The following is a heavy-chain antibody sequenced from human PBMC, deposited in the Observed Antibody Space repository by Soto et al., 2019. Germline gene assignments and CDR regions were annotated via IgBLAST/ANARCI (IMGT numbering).Heavy chain of an antibody. CDR3: ARHDGYDFWSGYSFDP. D-gene: IGHD3-3*01. V-gene: IGHV4-59*08. Sequence: SETLSLTCTVSGGSISSYYWSWIRQPPGKGLEWIGYIYYSGSTNYNPSLKSRVTISVDTSKNQFSLKLSSVTAADTAVYYCARHDGYDFWSGYSFDPWGQGTLVTVSS. CDR1: GGSISSYY. CDR2: IYYSGST. J-gene: IGHJ5*02.